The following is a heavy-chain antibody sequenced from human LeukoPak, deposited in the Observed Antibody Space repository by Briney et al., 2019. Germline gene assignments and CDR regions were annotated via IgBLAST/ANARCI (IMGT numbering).Heavy chain of an antibody. CDR1: GFTFTNYW. J-gene: IGHJ3*01. D-gene: IGHD3-22*01. CDR2: IYPDDSDT. Sequence: GESLKISCRGSGFTFTNYWIGWVRQMPGKGLEWMGIIYPDDSDTRYSPSFQGQVTISADKSVRTAYLQWSSLKASDTAMYYCARPNITSYYDSRGYDAFDVWGQGTMVTVSS. V-gene: IGHV5-51*01. CDR3: ARPNITSYYDSRGYDAFDV.